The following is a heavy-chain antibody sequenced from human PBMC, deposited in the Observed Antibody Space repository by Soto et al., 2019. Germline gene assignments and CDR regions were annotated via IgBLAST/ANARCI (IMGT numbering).Heavy chain of an antibody. CDR1: GGSISSSSYY. Sequence: SETLSLTCTVSGGSISSSSYYWGWIRQPPGKGLEWIGSIYYSGSTYYNPSLKSRVTISVDTSKNQFSLKLSSVTAADTAVYYCARHQMVRGVIVYYYYYYMDVWGKGTTVTVSS. D-gene: IGHD3-10*01. CDR2: IYYSGST. J-gene: IGHJ6*03. CDR3: ARHQMVRGVIVYYYYYYMDV. V-gene: IGHV4-39*01.